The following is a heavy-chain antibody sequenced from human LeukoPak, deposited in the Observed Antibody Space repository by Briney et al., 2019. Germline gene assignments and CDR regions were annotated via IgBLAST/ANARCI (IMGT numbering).Heavy chain of an antibody. Sequence: ASVKVSCKASGYTFTSYGISWVRQAPGQGLEWMGWISAYNGNTNYAQKFQGRVTITADESTSTAYMELSSLRSEDTAVYYCARGTREYSSSSPYYYMDVWGKGTTVTVSS. V-gene: IGHV1-18*01. CDR2: ISAYNGNT. J-gene: IGHJ6*03. D-gene: IGHD6-6*01. CDR1: GYTFTSYG. CDR3: ARGTREYSSSSPYYYMDV.